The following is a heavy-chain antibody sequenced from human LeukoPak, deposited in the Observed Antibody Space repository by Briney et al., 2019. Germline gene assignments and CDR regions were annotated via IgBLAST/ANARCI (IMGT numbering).Heavy chain of an antibody. Sequence: ASVKVSCKASGYTFTSYGISWVRQAPGQGLEWMGWISAYNGNTNYAQKLQGRVTMTTDTSTSTAYMELRSLRSDDTAVYNCARAPDYGDYLWFDPWGQGTLVTVSS. V-gene: IGHV1-18*01. CDR2: ISAYNGNT. CDR1: GYTFTSYG. D-gene: IGHD4-17*01. CDR3: ARAPDYGDYLWFDP. J-gene: IGHJ5*02.